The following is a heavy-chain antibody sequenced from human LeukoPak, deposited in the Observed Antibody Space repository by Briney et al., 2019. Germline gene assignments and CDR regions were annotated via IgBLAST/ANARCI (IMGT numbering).Heavy chain of an antibody. D-gene: IGHD5-24*01. CDR1: GFTFSTYA. V-gene: IGHV3-23*01. J-gene: IGHJ4*02. Sequence: GGSLRLSCAASGFTFSTYAMNCVRQAPGKGLEWVSVISGSSGSANYADSVKGRFTISKDNSNNTLYLQMNSLRAEDTAAYYCAKRRKMTFDYWGQGTLVTVSS. CDR2: ISGSSGSA. CDR3: AKRRKMTFDY.